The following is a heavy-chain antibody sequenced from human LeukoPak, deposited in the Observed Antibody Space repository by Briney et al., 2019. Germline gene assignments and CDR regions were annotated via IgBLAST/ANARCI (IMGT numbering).Heavy chain of an antibody. Sequence: SETLSLTCTVSGGSISNGDFYWSWIRQHPGKGLEWIGHIYYSGSTFYNPSLRSRLTISVDTSKNQFSLHLSSVTAADTAVYYCARSSKTPDSSKWFFDYWGQGILVSVSS. CDR1: GGSISNGDFY. CDR3: ARSSKTPDSSKWFFDY. V-gene: IGHV4-31*03. CDR2: IYYSGST. J-gene: IGHJ4*02. D-gene: IGHD6-13*01.